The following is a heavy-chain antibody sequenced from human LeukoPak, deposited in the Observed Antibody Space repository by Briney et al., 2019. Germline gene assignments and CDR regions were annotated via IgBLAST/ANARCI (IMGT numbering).Heavy chain of an antibody. CDR1: GFTFSTYT. CDR3: ARGNYYDSSGYYHPGNWFDP. D-gene: IGHD3-22*01. CDR2: ITSSSSYI. J-gene: IGHJ5*02. V-gene: IGHV3-21*01. Sequence: GGSLRLSCAASGFTFSTYTMNWVRQAPGKGLEWVSSITSSSSYIYYADSVKGRFTISRDNAKNSLYLQMNSLRAEDTAVYYCARGNYYDSSGYYHPGNWFDPWGQGTLVTVSS.